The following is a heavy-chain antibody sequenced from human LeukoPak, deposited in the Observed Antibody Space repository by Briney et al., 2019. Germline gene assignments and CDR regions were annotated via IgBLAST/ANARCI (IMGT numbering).Heavy chain of an antibody. V-gene: IGHV1-69*06. D-gene: IGHD2-15*01. CDR1: GGTFSSYA. CDR3: AREGCSGGSCYPSSPFDY. Sequence: SVKVSCKASGGTFSSYAISWVRQAAGQGLEWMGGIIPIFGTANYAQKFQGRVTNTADKSTSTAYMELSSLRSEDTAVYYCAREGCSGGSCYPSSPFDYWGQGTLVTVSS. CDR2: IIPIFGTA. J-gene: IGHJ4*02.